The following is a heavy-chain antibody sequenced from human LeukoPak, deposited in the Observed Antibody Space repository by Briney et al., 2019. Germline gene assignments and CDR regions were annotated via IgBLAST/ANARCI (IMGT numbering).Heavy chain of an antibody. V-gene: IGHV3-15*01. D-gene: IGHD3-10*01. CDR1: GLTVTPAW. Sequence: GGSLRLSCAASGLTVTPAWMSWVRQVPGKGREWVGRIISKPLGRTTDYPAPVEGRFTISRDESKNTVYLQMTSLKVEDTGVYYCTTLYGSGRFDWGQGVMVTVSS. J-gene: IGHJ4*02. CDR3: TTLYGSGRFD. CDR2: IISKPLGRTT.